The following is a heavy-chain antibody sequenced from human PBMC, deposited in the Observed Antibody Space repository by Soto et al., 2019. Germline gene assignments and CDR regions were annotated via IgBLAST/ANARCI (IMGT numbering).Heavy chain of an antibody. CDR1: GDSISTNSYS. J-gene: IGHJ4*02. CDR3: ARQFSVYGDYGRYFDF. Sequence: SETLSLTCTVSGDSISTNSYSWGWIRQPPGKGPEWIGLFYYSGSTHYNPSLKSRLTVSVDTSKNQFSLKLSSVTAADTAVYYCARQFSVYGDYGRYFDFWGQGTLVTVSS. V-gene: IGHV4-39*01. D-gene: IGHD4-17*01. CDR2: FYYSGST.